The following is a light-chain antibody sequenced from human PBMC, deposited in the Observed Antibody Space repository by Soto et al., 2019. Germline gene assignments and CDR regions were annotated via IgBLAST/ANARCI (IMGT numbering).Light chain of an antibody. J-gene: IGLJ1*01. V-gene: IGLV2-8*01. CDR1: SSDVGGYNY. CDR2: DVI. Sequence: QSVLTQPPSASGSPGQSVTISCTGTSSDVGGYNYVSWYQQYPGKAPKLMIHDVIKRPSGVPDRFSASKSGNTAFLTVSGLQAEDEADYYCSSYAGRNKYVFGTGTKDTVL. CDR3: SSYAGRNKYV.